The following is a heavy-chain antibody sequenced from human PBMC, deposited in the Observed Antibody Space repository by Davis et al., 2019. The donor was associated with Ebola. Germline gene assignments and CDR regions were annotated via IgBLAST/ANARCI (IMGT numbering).Heavy chain of an antibody. V-gene: IGHV3-30*02. Sequence: GESLKISCAASGFTFNNYGMHWVRQAPGKGLEWVTCIRHDGSNEYYVESVKGRFTISRDNSKNRLYLQMNSLRAEDTAVYYCAKGQSGFDYWGQGTLVTVSS. CDR2: IRHDGSNE. D-gene: IGHD6-25*01. J-gene: IGHJ4*02. CDR3: AKGQSGFDY. CDR1: GFTFNNYG.